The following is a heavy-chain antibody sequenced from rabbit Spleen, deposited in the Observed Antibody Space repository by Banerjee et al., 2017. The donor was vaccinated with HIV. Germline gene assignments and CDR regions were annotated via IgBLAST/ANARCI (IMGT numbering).Heavy chain of an antibody. CDR2: IDSGSSGIT. D-gene: IGHD8-1*01. J-gene: IGHJ4*01. CDR1: GFSFTNKAV. CDR3: ARDGAGGSYFAL. Sequence: QERLVESGGGLVKPEGSLKLSCTASGFSFTNKAVMCWVRQAPGKGLEWIACIDSGSSGITWYASGVNGRFSISRSTSLNTVDLQMTSVTAADTAAYFCARDGAGGSYFALWGPGTLVTVS. V-gene: IGHV1S43*01.